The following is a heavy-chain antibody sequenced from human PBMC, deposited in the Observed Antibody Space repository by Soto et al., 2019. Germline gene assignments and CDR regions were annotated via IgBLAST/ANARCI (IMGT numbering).Heavy chain of an antibody. CDR2: IKQDGSEK. CDR3: ARDFITMVRGVIIPFGMDV. V-gene: IGHV3-7*01. D-gene: IGHD3-10*01. Sequence: QPGGSLRLSCAASGFTFSSYWMSWVRQAPGKWLEWVANIKQDGSEKYYVDSVKGRFTISRDNAKNSLYLQMNSLRAEDTAVYYCARDFITMVRGVIIPFGMDVXGQGTTVTVYS. J-gene: IGHJ6*02. CDR1: GFTFSSYW.